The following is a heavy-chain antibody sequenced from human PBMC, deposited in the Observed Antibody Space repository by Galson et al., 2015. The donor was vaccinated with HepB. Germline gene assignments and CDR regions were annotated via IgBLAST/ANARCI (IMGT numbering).Heavy chain of an antibody. V-gene: IGHV3-72*01. Sequence: SLRLSCAVSGFSFSEYFMEWVRQAPGKGLEWIGRIKKRNEGYNTHYVASVKGQFTISRDDSKNTVYLQMNNLQTEDTAVYFCATGDTGYYSWFADYWGQGTLVTVSS. CDR2: IKKRNEGYNT. CDR1: GFSFSEYF. CDR3: ATGDTGYYSWFADY. D-gene: IGHD3-22*01. J-gene: IGHJ4*02.